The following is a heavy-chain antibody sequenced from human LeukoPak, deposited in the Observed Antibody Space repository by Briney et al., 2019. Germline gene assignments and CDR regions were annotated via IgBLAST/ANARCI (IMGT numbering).Heavy chain of an antibody. CDR1: GGSISSYNW. V-gene: IGHV4-4*02. CDR2: TRHSGST. D-gene: IGHD3-3*01. J-gene: IGHJ3*02. Sequence: SETLSLTCGVSGGSISSYNWWSWVRQPPGKGLEWIGETRHSGSTNYNPSLKSRVTISVDKSKNQLSFNLSSVTAADTAVYYCARNEGWTFDIWGRGTMVTVSS. CDR3: ARNEGWTFDI.